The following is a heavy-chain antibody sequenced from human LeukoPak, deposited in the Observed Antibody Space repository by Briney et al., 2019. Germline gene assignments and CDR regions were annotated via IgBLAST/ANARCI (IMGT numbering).Heavy chain of an antibody. CDR3: ARDSYSSSYLGN. Sequence: GGSLRLSCAASGFTFGSYSMNWVRQAPGKGLEWVSSISDSGSYIYYADSVKGRFTISRDNAKNSLYLQMNSLRAEDTAVYYCARDSYSSSYLGNWGQGTLVTVSS. D-gene: IGHD2-15*01. V-gene: IGHV3-21*01. J-gene: IGHJ4*02. CDR2: ISDSGSYI. CDR1: GFTFGSYS.